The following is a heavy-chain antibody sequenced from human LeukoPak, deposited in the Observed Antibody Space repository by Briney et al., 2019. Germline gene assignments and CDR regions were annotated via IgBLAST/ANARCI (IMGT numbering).Heavy chain of an antibody. D-gene: IGHD2-15*01. CDR2: IKQDGSEK. J-gene: IGHJ6*03. CDR1: GFTFSSYW. V-gene: IGHV3-7*01. CDR3: ARDRYCGSGGCPMDV. Sequence: GSLRLSCAASGFTFSSYWMSWVRQAPGKGLEWVANIKQDGSEKYYVDSVKGRFTISRDNAKNSLYLQMNSLRVEDTAVYYCARDRYCGSGGCPMDVWGKGTTVTVSS.